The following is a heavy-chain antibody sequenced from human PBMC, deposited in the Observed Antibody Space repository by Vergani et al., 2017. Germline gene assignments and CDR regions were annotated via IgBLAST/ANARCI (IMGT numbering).Heavy chain of an antibody. V-gene: IGHV3-30*07. J-gene: IGHJ2*01. CDR1: GFTFSSYA. CDR3: ARPRYSGYDQPWGYFDL. Sequence: QVQLVESGGGVVQPGRSLRLSCAASGFTFSSYAMHWVRQAPGKGLEWVAVISYDGSNKYYADSVKGRFTISRDNAKNSLYLQMNSLRAEDTAVYYCARPRYSGYDQPWGYFDLWGRGTLVTVSS. D-gene: IGHD5-12*01. CDR2: ISYDGSNK.